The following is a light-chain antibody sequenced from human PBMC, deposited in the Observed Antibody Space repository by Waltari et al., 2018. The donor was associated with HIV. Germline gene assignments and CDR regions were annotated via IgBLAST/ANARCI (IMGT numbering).Light chain of an antibody. CDR1: KLGNKY. J-gene: IGLJ2*01. Sequence: SYELTQPPSVSVSPGQTASITCSGDKLGNKYACWYQQKPGQSPVLVIYQDNQRPSGSPDRFSGSNSGNTATLTVSGTQAMDEADYYCQAWDSSTDVVFGGGTKLTVL. CDR2: QDN. V-gene: IGLV3-1*01. CDR3: QAWDSSTDVV.